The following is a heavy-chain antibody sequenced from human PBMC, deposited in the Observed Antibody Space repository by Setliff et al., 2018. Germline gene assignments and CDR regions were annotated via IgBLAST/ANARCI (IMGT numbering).Heavy chain of an antibody. CDR2: IWYDGSNK. Sequence: GGSLRLSCAASGFILSPYGMHWVRQAPGKGLEWVAVIWYDGSNKYYADSVKGRFTISRDNSKNTLYLQMNSLRLEDTAIYYCARDAGGDYDNWGQGTLVTVSS. D-gene: IGHD2-21*02. CDR1: GFILSPYG. J-gene: IGHJ4*02. V-gene: IGHV3-30*19. CDR3: ARDAGGDYDN.